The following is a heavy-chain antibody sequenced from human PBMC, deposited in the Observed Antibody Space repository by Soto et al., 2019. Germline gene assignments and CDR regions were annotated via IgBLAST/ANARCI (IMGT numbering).Heavy chain of an antibody. CDR3: AKDDGHRMTTVTD. CDR1: GFTFSSYG. CDR2: ISYDGSNK. V-gene: IGHV3-30*18. J-gene: IGHJ4*02. Sequence: LRLSCAASGFTFSSYGMHWVRQAPGKGLEWVAVISYDGSNKYYADSVKGRFTISRDNSKNTLYLQMNSLRAEDTAVYYCAKDDGHRMTTVTDWGQGTLVTVSS. D-gene: IGHD4-17*01.